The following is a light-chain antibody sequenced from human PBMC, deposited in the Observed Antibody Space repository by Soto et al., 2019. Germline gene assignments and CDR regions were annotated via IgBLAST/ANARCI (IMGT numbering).Light chain of an antibody. V-gene: IGLV7-46*01. CDR3: LLSYSGPWV. CDR2: DTS. CDR1: TGAVTSGHY. J-gene: IGLJ3*02. Sequence: QAVVTQEHSLTVSPGGSVTLTCGSTTGAVTSGHYPYWFQQKPGQAPRTLIYDTSKKHSWTPARFSGSLLGGKAGLTLSGAQHEDEAEYYCLLSYSGPWVFGGGTKLTVL.